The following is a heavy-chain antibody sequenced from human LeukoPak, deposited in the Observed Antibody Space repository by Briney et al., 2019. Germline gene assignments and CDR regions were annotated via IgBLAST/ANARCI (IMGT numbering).Heavy chain of an antibody. CDR3: ARGGGSSWYGAFDI. J-gene: IGHJ3*02. CDR1: GGSISSSNW. Sequence: SETLSLTCAVSGGSISSSNWWSWVRQPPGKGLEWIGEINHSGSTNYNPSLKSRVTISVDTSKNQFSLKLSSVTAADTAVYYCARGGGSSWYGAFDIWGQGTMVTVSS. V-gene: IGHV4-4*02. CDR2: INHSGST. D-gene: IGHD6-13*01.